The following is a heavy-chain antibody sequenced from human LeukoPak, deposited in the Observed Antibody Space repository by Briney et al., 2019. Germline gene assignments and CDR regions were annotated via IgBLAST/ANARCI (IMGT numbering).Heavy chain of an antibody. CDR2: IDWDDDK. J-gene: IGHJ3*02. V-gene: IGHV2-70*11. Sequence: SGPTLVNPTQTLTLTCTFSGFSLSTSGMCVSWIRQPPGKALEWLARIDWDDDKYYSTSLKARLTISKDTSKNQVVLTMTNMDPVDTATYYCARDDSSGAGLAFDIWGQGTMVTVSS. CDR3: ARDDSSGAGLAFDI. CDR1: GFSLSTSGMC. D-gene: IGHD3-22*01.